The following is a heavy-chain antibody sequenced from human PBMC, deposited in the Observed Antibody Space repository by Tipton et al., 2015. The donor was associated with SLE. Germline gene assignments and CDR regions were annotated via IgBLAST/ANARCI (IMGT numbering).Heavy chain of an antibody. CDR2: IYYSGST. J-gene: IGHJ4*02. Sequence: TLSLTCTVSGGSISSYYWSWIRQPPGKGLEWIGYIYYSGSTNYNPSLKSRVTISVDTSKNQFSLKLSSVTAADTAVYYRARLGTGIFDYWGQGTLVTVSS. CDR1: GGSISSYY. V-gene: IGHV4-59*07. CDR3: ARLGTGIFDY. D-gene: IGHD1-1*01.